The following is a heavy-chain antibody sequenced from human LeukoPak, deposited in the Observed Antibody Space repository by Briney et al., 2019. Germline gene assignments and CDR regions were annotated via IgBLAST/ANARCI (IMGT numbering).Heavy chain of an antibody. V-gene: IGHV4-38-2*02. CDR3: ARETEKQWHY. CDR1: GYPISMGYF. D-gene: IGHD6-19*01. J-gene: IGHJ3*01. Sequence: SETQSLTCTVSGYPISMGYFWGWIRQPPGKGLEWIGSIFHTGYTFYDPSFKRRLTISVDTSKNQFSLWLSSVTAADTAVYYCARETEKQWHYWGHGTMVTVSS. CDR2: IFHTGYT.